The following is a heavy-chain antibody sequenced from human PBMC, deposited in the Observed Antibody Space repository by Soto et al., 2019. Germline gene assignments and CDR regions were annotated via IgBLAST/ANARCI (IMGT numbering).Heavy chain of an antibody. CDR1: GFTFSSYA. J-gene: IGHJ4*02. CDR3: AKVCSSTSCYETFDY. CDR2: ISGSGGST. V-gene: IGHV3-23*01. D-gene: IGHD2-2*01. Sequence: GGSLRLSCAASGFTFSSYAMSWVRQAPGKGLEWVSAISGSGGSTYYADSVKGRFTISRDNSKNTLYLQMNSLRAEDTAVYYCAKVCSSTSCYETFDYWGQGTLVTVSS.